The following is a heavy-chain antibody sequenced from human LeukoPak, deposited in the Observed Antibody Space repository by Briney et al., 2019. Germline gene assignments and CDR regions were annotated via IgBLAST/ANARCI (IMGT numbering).Heavy chain of an antibody. CDR2: IRGSGGST. V-gene: IGHV3-23*01. J-gene: IGHJ6*02. Sequence: PGGSLRLSCAASGFTFSSYAMSWVRQAPGKGLGWVSSIRGSGGSTYYADAVKGRVTISRDNSKNTLYLKMNSLRAEDTAVYYCAKDVDLGGGYDLEDGMDVWGQGTTVTVSS. D-gene: IGHD5-12*01. CDR3: AKDVDLGGGYDLEDGMDV. CDR1: GFTFSSYA.